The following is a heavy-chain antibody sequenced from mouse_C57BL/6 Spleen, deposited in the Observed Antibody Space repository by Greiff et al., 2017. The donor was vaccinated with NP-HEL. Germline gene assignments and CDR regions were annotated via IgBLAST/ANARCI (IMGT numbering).Heavy chain of an antibody. D-gene: IGHD2-1*01. V-gene: IGHV1-22*01. J-gene: IGHJ2*01. Sequence: VQLQQSGPELVKPGASVKMSCKASGYTFTDYNMHWVKQSHGKSLEWIGYINPNNGGTSYNQKFKGKATLTVNKSSSTAYMELRSLTSEDSAVYYCAREAVYGNSFDYWGQGTTLTVSS. CDR3: AREAVYGNSFDY. CDR1: GYTFTDYN. CDR2: INPNNGGT.